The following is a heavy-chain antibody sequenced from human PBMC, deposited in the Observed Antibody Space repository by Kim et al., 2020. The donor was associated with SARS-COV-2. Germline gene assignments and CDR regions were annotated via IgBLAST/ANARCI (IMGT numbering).Heavy chain of an antibody. V-gene: IGHV3-15*01. CDR1: GFTFSNAW. Sequence: GGSLRLSCAASGFTFSNAWMSWVRQAPGKGLEWVGRIKSKTDGGTTDYAAPVKGRFTISRDDSKNTLYLQMNSLKTEDTAVYYCTTVDYYDSSGYYPNWFDPWGQGTLVTVSS. D-gene: IGHD3-22*01. CDR2: IKSKTDGGTT. CDR3: TTVDYYDSSGYYPNWFDP. J-gene: IGHJ5*02.